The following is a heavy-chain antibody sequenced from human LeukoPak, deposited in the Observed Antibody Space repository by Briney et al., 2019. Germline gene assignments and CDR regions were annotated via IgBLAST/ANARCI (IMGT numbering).Heavy chain of an antibody. D-gene: IGHD6-19*01. J-gene: IGHJ4*02. Sequence: GGSLRLSCAASGFIFSSYAMSWVRQAPGMGLEWVSTISGSGGSTYYADSVKGRFTISRDNSKNTLYLQMNSLRAEDTAVYYCAKDSSIAVAGEFDYWGQGTLVTVSS. V-gene: IGHV3-23*01. CDR1: GFIFSSYA. CDR2: ISGSGGST. CDR3: AKDSSIAVAGEFDY.